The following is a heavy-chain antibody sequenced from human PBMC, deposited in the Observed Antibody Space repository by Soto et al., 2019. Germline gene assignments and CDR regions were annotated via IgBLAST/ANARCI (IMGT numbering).Heavy chain of an antibody. J-gene: IGHJ5*02. CDR1: GYTFTGYY. Sequence: ASVKVSCKASGYTFTGYYMYWVRQAPGQGLEWMGWINPNSGGTNYAQKFQGWVTMTRDTSISTAYMELSRLRSDDTAAYYCARNRRVGFWSGHNWSDPWGQGTLVTVSS. CDR3: ARNRRVGFWSGHNWSDP. CDR2: INPNSGGT. V-gene: IGHV1-2*04. D-gene: IGHD3-3*01.